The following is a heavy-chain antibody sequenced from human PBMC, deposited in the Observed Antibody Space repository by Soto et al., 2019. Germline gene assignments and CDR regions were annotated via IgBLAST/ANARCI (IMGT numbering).Heavy chain of an antibody. D-gene: IGHD3-16*02. J-gene: IGHJ4*02. Sequence: PSETLSLTCAVYGGSFSGYYWTWIRQPPGTGLEWIGEINHSGSTNYNPSLKSRVTISVDTSKNQFSLKLTSVTAADTAVYYCARSYYDYVWGSYRSAHFDYWGQGTLVTVSS. CDR1: GGSFSGYY. CDR3: ARSYYDYVWGSYRSAHFDY. CDR2: INHSGST. V-gene: IGHV4-34*01.